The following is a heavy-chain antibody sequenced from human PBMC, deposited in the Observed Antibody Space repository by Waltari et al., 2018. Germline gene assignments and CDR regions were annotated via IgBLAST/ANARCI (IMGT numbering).Heavy chain of an antibody. D-gene: IGHD5-12*01. CDR1: GFTFSDYY. J-gene: IGHJ4*02. CDR3: ARRDGYNDPLDY. V-gene: IGHV3-11*04. Sequence: QVQLVESGGGLVKPGGSLRLSCAASGFTFSDYYMSWIRRAPGKVWEWFSYMSMSVSTIYDADSVKGRFTISRDNAKNSLFLQMNSLRAEDTAVYYCARRDGYNDPLDYWGQGTLVTVSS. CDR2: MSMSVSTI.